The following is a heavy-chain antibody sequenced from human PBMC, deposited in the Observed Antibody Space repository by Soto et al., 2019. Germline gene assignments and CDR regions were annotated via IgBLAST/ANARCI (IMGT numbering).Heavy chain of an antibody. CDR2: INAGNGNT. CDR1: GYTFTSYA. V-gene: IGHV1-3*01. D-gene: IGHD4-17*01. J-gene: IGHJ3*02. CDR3: ARDRDDYGDYGAFDI. Sequence: ASVKVSCKASGYTFTSYAMHWVRQAPGQRLEWMGCINAGNGNTKYSQKFQGRVTITRDTSASTAYMELSSLRSEDTAVYYCARDRDDYGDYGAFDIWGQGTMVTVSS.